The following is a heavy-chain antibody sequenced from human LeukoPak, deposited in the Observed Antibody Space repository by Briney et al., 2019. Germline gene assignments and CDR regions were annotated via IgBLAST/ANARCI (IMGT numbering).Heavy chain of an antibody. CDR2: IKEDGSEK. Sequence: GGSLRLSCEASAFIFSGHWLNWVRQTPGKGLEWVANIKEDGSEKHYLDSVKGRFTISRDNAKNSLYLQMNSLRAEDTAVYYCARPEGPVETNWGQGTLVTVSS. J-gene: IGHJ4*02. D-gene: IGHD4-11*01. CDR1: AFIFSGHW. CDR3: ARPEGPVETN. V-gene: IGHV3-7*03.